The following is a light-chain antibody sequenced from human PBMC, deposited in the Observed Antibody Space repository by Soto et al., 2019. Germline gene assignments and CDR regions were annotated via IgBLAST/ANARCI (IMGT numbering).Light chain of an antibody. J-gene: IGKJ1*01. CDR1: RGIYTH. CDR2: AAS. CDR3: QNNDKVPRT. Sequence: DIQMTQSPSSLSPSVGDRVTITCRASRGIYTHLAWYQQKPGNAPKLLIYAASTLQSGVPSRFSASGSGTDFILTISALQSEDVVTYCWQNNDKVPRTFGLGTRV. V-gene: IGKV1-27*01.